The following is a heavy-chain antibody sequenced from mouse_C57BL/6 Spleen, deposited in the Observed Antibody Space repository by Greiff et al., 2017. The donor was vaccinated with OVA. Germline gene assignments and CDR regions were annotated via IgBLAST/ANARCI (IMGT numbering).Heavy chain of an antibody. J-gene: IGHJ2*01. CDR3: ARKSAYYCDY. V-gene: IGHV1-42*01. CDR1: GYSFTGYY. CDR2: INPSTGGT. Sequence: EVQLQQSGPELVKPGASVKISCKASGYSFTGYYMNWVKQSPEKSLEWIGEINPSTGGTTYNPKFKAKATLTVDKSSSTAYMQLKSLTSEDSAVYYCARKSAYYCDYWGQGTTLTVSS.